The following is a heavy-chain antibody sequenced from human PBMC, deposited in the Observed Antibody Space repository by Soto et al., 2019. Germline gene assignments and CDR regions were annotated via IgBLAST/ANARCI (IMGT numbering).Heavy chain of an antibody. V-gene: IGHV3-30*03. CDR1: GFTFSSYA. CDR3: AVAVAGPTAIGY. Sequence: GGSLRLSCAASGFTFSSYAMSWVRQAPGKGLEWVAVISYDGSNKYYADSVKGRFTISRDNSKNTLYLQMNSLRAEDTAVYYCAVAVAGPTAIGYWGQGTLVTVSS. J-gene: IGHJ4*02. D-gene: IGHD6-19*01. CDR2: ISYDGSNK.